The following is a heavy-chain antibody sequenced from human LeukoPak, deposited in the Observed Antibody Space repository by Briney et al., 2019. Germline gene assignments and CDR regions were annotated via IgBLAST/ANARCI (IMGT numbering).Heavy chain of an antibody. CDR1: GFTFSSYS. V-gene: IGHV3-21*01. CDR3: ARDLDSYCSGGSCYSDY. D-gene: IGHD2-15*01. Sequence: GGSLRLSYAASGFTFSSYSMNWVRQAPGKGLEWVSSISSSSSYIYYADSVKGRFTISRDNAKNSLYLQMNSLRAEDTAVYYCARDLDSYCSGGSCYSDYWGQGTLVTVSS. CDR2: ISSSSSYI. J-gene: IGHJ4*02.